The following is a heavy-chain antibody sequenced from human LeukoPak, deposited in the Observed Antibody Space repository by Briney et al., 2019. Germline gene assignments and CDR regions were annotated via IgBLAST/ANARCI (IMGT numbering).Heavy chain of an antibody. J-gene: IGHJ4*02. CDR1: GFTFSSYS. V-gene: IGHV3-21*01. Sequence: GGSLRLSCAASGFTFSSYSMNWVRQAPGEGLEWVSSISSSSSYLYYADSVKGRFTISRDNAKNSLYLQMNSLRAEDRAVYYCAVLYSGSYGSDYWGQGTLVTVSS. CDR3: AVLYSGSYGSDY. CDR2: ISSSSSYL. D-gene: IGHD1-26*01.